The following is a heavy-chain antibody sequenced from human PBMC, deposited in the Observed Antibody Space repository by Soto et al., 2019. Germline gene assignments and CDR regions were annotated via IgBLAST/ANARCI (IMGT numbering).Heavy chain of an antibody. Sequence: SETLSLTCAVSGGSISSGGYSWSWIRQPPGKGLEWIGYIYHSGSTYYNPSLKSRVTISVDRSKNQFSLKLSSVTAADTAVYYCARVGSSSSLDWFDPWGQGTLVTVSS. CDR1: GGSISSGGYS. CDR3: ARVGSSSSLDWFDP. V-gene: IGHV4-30-2*01. CDR2: IYHSGST. D-gene: IGHD6-6*01. J-gene: IGHJ5*02.